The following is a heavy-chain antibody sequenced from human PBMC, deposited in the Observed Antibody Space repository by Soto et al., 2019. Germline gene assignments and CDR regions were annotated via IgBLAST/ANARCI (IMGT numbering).Heavy chain of an antibody. Sequence: SVKVSCKASGGTFSSYAISWVRQAPGQGLEWMGGIIPIFGTANYAQKFQGRVTITADESTSTAYMELSSLRSEDTAVYYCARALIRGYSYGYPNRYYYYYGMDVWGQGTTVTVSS. CDR1: GGTFSSYA. V-gene: IGHV1-69*13. CDR2: IIPIFGTA. J-gene: IGHJ6*02. CDR3: ARALIRGYSYGYPNRYYYYYGMDV. D-gene: IGHD5-18*01.